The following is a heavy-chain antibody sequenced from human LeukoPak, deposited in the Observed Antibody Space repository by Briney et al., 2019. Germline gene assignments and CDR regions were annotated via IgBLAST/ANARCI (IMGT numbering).Heavy chain of an antibody. D-gene: IGHD1-14*01. CDR2: ISSSSPYT. V-gene: IGHV3-11*06. Sequence: GGSLRLSCAASGFTFSDYYTRWIRQAPGKGLEWVSYISSSSPYTNYADSVKGRFTISRDNAKNSLYLQMNSLRAEDTAVYYCAGALTTPAPGAFDIWGQGTMVTVSS. J-gene: IGHJ3*02. CDR1: GFTFSDYY. CDR3: AGALTTPAPGAFDI.